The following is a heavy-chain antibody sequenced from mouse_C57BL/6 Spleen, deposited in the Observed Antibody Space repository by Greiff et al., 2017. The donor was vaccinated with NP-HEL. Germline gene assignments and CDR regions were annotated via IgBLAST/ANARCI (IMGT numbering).Heavy chain of an antibody. CDR3: TRGSYWFAY. D-gene: IGHD1-1*02. CDR2: IDPETGGT. J-gene: IGHJ3*01. V-gene: IGHV1-15*01. CDR1: GYTFTDYE. Sequence: VQGVESGAELVRPGASVTLSCKASGYTFTDYEMHWVKQTPVHGLEWIGAIDPETGGTAYNQKFKGKAILTADKSSSTAYMELRSLTSEDSAVYYCTRGSYWFAYWGQGTLVTVSA.